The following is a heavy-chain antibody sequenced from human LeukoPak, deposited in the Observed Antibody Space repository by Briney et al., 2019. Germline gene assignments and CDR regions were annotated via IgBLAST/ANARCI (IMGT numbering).Heavy chain of an antibody. CDR1: GFTFSSYA. CDR2: ISGSGGST. CDR3: AKDSMITFGGVIVGPYYFDY. D-gene: IGHD3-16*02. V-gene: IGHV3-23*01. J-gene: IGHJ4*02. Sequence: PGGSLRLSCAASGFTFSSYAMSWVRRAPGKGLEWVSAISGSGGSTYYADSVKGRFTISRDNSKNTLYLQMNSLRAEDTAVYYCAKDSMITFGGVIVGPYYFDYWGQGTLVTVSS.